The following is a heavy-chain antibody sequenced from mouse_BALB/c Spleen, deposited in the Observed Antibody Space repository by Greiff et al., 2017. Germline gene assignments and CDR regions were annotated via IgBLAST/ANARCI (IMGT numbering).Heavy chain of an antibody. J-gene: IGHJ2*01. CDR2: ISSGGSYT. CDR1: GFTFSSYA. CDR3: ARQDANWDDSYFDY. D-gene: IGHD4-1*01. Sequence: EVHLVESGGGLVKPGGSLKLSCAASGFTFSSYAMSWVRQTPEKRLEWVATISSGGSYTYYPDSVKGRFTISRDNAKNTLYLQMSSLRSEDTAMYYCARQDANWDDSYFDYWGQGTTLTVSS. V-gene: IGHV5-9-3*01.